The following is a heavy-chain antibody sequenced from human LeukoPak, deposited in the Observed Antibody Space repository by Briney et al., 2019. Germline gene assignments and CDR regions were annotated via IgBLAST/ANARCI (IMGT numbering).Heavy chain of an antibody. D-gene: IGHD2-2*01. CDR3: AKFRVYQLLAEGWFDP. V-gene: IGHV3-23*01. J-gene: IGHJ5*02. CDR2: ISGSGGST. Sequence: GGSLRLSCAASGFTFSSHATSWVRQAPGKGLEWVSAISGSGGSTYYADSVKGRFTISRDNSKNTLYLQMNSLRAEDTAVYYCAKFRVYQLLAEGWFDPWGQGTLVTVSS. CDR1: GFTFSSHA.